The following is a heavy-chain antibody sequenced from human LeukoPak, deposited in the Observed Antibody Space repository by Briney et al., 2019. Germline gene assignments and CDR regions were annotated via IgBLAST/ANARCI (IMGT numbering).Heavy chain of an antibody. Sequence: SETLSLTCTVSGGSISGGSYYWSWIRQPAGKGLEWIGRIYTSGSTNYNPSLKSRVTISVDTSKNQFSLKLSSVTAADTAVYYCARAYDFWSGYPWDVWGKGTTVTVSS. D-gene: IGHD3-3*01. CDR2: IYTSGST. CDR3: ARAYDFWSGYPWDV. J-gene: IGHJ6*04. CDR1: GGSISGGSYY. V-gene: IGHV4-61*02.